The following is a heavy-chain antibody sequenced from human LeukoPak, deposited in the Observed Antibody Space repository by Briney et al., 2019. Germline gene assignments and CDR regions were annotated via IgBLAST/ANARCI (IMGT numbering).Heavy chain of an antibody. V-gene: IGHV4-59*08. CDR2: IYYSGST. D-gene: IGHD1-26*01. CDR3: ASGSIVGVLWG. CDR1: GGSNSSYY. Sequence: SETLSLTCTVSGGSNSSYYWSWIRQPPGKGLEWIGYIYYSGSTNYNPSLKSRVTISVDTSKNQFSLKLSSVTAADTAVYYCASGSIVGVLWGWGQGTLVTVSS. J-gene: IGHJ4*02.